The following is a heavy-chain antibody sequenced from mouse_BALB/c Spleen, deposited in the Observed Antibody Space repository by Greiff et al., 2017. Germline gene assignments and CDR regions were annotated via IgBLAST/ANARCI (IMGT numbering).Heavy chain of an antibody. V-gene: IGHV1-77*01. CDR2: IYPGSGNT. CDR3: AREAYSNYKRPFAY. Sequence: VQLQESGAELARPGASVKLSCKASGYTFTDYYINWVKQRTGQGLEWIGEIYPGSGNTYYNEKFKGKATLTADKSSSTAYMQLSSLTSEDTAVYFCAREAYSNYKRPFAYWGQETLVTVSA. J-gene: IGHJ3*01. CDR1: GYTFTDYY. D-gene: IGHD2-5*01.